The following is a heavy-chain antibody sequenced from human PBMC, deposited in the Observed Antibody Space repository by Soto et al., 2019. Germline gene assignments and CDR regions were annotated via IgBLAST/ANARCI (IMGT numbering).Heavy chain of an antibody. J-gene: IGHJ5*02. V-gene: IGHV2-26*01. CDR3: GGIRRGAVDHPWFEP. D-gene: IGHD6-19*01. CDR1: GFSLSNARMG. CDR2: IFSNDEK. Sequence: QVTLKESGPVLSNPTETLTLTCTVSGFSLSNARMGVCWIRQPPGKALDRLAHIFSNDEKSYSTSMKRMLTISTDTTKSQVVLTTANKVPVDTATSCCGGIRRGAVDHPWFEPWGQGSLVTVSS.